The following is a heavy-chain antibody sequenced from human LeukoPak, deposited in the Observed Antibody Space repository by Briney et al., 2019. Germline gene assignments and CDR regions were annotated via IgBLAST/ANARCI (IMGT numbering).Heavy chain of an antibody. CDR2: IYYTGSA. CDR3: ARQDDQTDY. CDR1: GDSVSNSKYY. J-gene: IGHJ4*02. Sequence: SETLSLTCTASGDSVSNSKYYWGWIRQPPGKGLEWIGSIYYTGSAYYNPSLKSRVTISVDTSKNQFSLRLNSVTAADTAVFYCARQDDQTDYWGQGTLVIVSS. D-gene: IGHD3-16*01. V-gene: IGHV4-39*01.